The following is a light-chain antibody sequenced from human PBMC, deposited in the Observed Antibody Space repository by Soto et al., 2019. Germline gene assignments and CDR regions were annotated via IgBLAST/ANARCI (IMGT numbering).Light chain of an antibody. CDR3: QHYDSYSWT. Sequence: DIQMTQSPFTLSASVGDRVTITCRASQSISSWLAWYQQKAGTAPKVLIYDASRLESGVPSRISGSGSGTEFTLTISRLQPDDFASYYCQHYDSYSWTFGQGTKVDIK. J-gene: IGKJ1*01. CDR1: QSISSW. CDR2: DAS. V-gene: IGKV1-5*01.